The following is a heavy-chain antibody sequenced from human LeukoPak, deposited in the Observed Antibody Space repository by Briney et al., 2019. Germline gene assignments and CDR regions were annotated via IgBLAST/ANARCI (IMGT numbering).Heavy chain of an antibody. D-gene: IGHD3-9*01. CDR2: FDPEDGET. V-gene: IGHV1-24*01. CDR1: GYTLTELS. J-gene: IGHJ4*02. CDR3: ATDKLKSYDILTGYPNFDY. Sequence: GASVTVSCKVSGYTLTELSMHWVRQAPGKGLEWMGGFDPEDGETIYAQKFQGRVTMTEDTSTDTAYMELSSLRSEDTAVYYCATDKLKSYDILTGYPNFDYWGQGTLVTVSS.